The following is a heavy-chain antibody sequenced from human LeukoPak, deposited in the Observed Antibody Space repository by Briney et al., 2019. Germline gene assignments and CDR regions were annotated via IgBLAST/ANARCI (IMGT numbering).Heavy chain of an antibody. CDR2: IYYSGST. V-gene: IGHV4-59*08. Sequence: SETLSLTCTASGGSISSYYWSWIRQPPGKGLEWIGYIYYSGSTNYNPSLKSRVTISVDTSKNQFSLKLSSVTAADTAVYYCXXXXXXXSSGYYYVYFDYWGQGTLVTVSS. CDR1: GGSISSYY. J-gene: IGHJ4*02. CDR3: XXXXXXXSSGYYYVYFDY. D-gene: IGHD3-22*01.